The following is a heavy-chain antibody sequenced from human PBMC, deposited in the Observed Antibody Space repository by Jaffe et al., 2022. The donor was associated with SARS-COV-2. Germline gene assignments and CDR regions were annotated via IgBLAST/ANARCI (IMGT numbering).Heavy chain of an antibody. CDR1: GFTFSSYW. J-gene: IGHJ6*02. Sequence: EVQLVESGGGLVQPGGSLRLSCAASGFTFSSYWMSWVRQAPGKGLEWVANIKQDGSEKYYVDSVKGRFTISRDNAKNSLYLQMNSLRAEDTAVYYCARVNVGHDFWSGYFDYGMDVWGQGTTVTVSS. CDR2: IKQDGSEK. V-gene: IGHV3-7*01. CDR3: ARVNVGHDFWSGYFDYGMDV. D-gene: IGHD3-3*01.